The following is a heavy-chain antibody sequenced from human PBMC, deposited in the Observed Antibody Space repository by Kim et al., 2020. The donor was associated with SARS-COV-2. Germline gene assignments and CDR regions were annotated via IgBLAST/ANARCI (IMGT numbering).Heavy chain of an antibody. V-gene: IGHV4-59*08. CDR3: ARHHFLGGGSYYRRYYFDY. D-gene: IGHD1-26*01. Sequence: SRVTISVDTSKNQFSLKLSSVTAADTAVYYCARHHFLGGGSYYRRYYFDYWGQGTLVTVSS. J-gene: IGHJ4*02.